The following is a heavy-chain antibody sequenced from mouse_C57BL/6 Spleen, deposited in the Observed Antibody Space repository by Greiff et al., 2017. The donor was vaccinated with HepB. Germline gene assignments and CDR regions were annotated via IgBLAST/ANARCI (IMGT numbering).Heavy chain of an antibody. D-gene: IGHD1-1*01. CDR2: IYPRSGNT. V-gene: IGHV1-81*01. CDR1: GYTFTSYG. J-gene: IGHJ1*03. Sequence: QVQLQQSGAELARPGASVKLSCKASGYTFTSYGISWVKQRTGQGLEWIGEIYPRSGNTYYNEKFKGKATLTADKSSSTAYMELRSLTSEDSAVYFCARVGAYGSSRYWYFDVWGTGTTVTVSS. CDR3: ARVGAYGSSRYWYFDV.